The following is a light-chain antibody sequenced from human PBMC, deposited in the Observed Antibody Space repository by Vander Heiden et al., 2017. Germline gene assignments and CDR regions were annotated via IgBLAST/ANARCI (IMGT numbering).Light chain of an antibody. Sequence: QSVLTQPLSASGTPGQRVSISCSGRSSNIGSHTVNWYQQYPGAAPKLLIYLDHQRPSGVADRFSGSKSGTSASLAISGLQYEDEADYYCAVRDDNLRAVVFGGGTKLTVL. J-gene: IGLJ3*02. CDR1: SSNIGSHT. V-gene: IGLV1-44*01. CDR2: LDH. CDR3: AVRDDNLRAVV.